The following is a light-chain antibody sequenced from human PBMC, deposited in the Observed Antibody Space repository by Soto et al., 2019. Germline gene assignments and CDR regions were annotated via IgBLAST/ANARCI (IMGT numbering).Light chain of an antibody. V-gene: IGKV2-30*01. CDR1: HSLVASDGNTY. CDR3: MTNIQWPLT. CDR2: QVS. Sequence: DVVMTQSPLSLPVILGQSASISCRSSHSLVASDGNTYLNWLQQRPGQSPRRLIYQVSNRESGGPNRFSGRWSGTDFTLTISRVEAGSVGVYYCMTNIQWPLTFGGGTQGEFK. J-gene: IGKJ4*01.